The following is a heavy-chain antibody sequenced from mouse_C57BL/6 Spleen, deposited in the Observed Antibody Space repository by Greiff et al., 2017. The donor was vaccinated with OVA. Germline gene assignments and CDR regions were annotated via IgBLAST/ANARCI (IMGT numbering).Heavy chain of an antibody. V-gene: IGHV1-50*01. J-gene: IGHJ3*01. CDR3: ASIYYDYEGFAY. Sequence: QVQLKQPGAELVKPGASVKLSCKASGYTFTSYWMQWVKQRPGQGLEWIGEIDPSDSYTNYNQKFKGKATLTVDTSSSTAYMQLSSLTSEDSAVYYCASIYYDYEGFAYWGQGTLVTVSA. CDR1: GYTFTSYW. CDR2: IDPSDSYT. D-gene: IGHD2-4*01.